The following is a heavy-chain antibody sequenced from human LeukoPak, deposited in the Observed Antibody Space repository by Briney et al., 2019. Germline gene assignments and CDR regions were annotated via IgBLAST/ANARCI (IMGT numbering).Heavy chain of an antibody. Sequence: SETLSLTCTVSGGSISSYYWSWIRQPPGKGLEWIGYIYYSGSTNYNPSLKSRVTISVDTSKNQFSLKLSSVTAADTAVYYCARHKELPSYWYFDLWGRGTLVTVSS. V-gene: IGHV4-59*08. CDR1: GGSISSYY. J-gene: IGHJ2*01. CDR2: IYYSGST. CDR3: ARHKELPSYWYFDL. D-gene: IGHD3-10*01.